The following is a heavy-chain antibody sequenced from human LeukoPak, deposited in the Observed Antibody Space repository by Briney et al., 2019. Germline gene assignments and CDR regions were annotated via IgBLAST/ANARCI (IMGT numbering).Heavy chain of an antibody. Sequence: EGSLRLSCVASGFTLSSYGMHWVRQAPGKGLEWVAVISYDGSNKYYVDSVKGRFTISRDNAKNSLYLQMNSLRAEDTAVYYCAREGYDFWSGYPYYFDYWGQGTLVTVSS. J-gene: IGHJ4*02. V-gene: IGHV3-30*03. D-gene: IGHD3-3*01. CDR2: ISYDGSNK. CDR3: AREGYDFWSGYPYYFDY. CDR1: GFTLSSYG.